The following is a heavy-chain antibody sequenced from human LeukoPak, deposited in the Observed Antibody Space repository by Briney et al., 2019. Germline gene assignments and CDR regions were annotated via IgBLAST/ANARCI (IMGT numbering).Heavy chain of an antibody. D-gene: IGHD4-23*01. V-gene: IGHV3-53*01. Sequence: PGGSLHLSFSASGFPFISNYMSGGRPAPGKGLEWVSVIYSGGSTYYADSVKGRFTISRDNSKNTLYLQMNSLRAEDTAVYYCARDLQGYGGNGYWGQGTLVTVSS. CDR2: IYSGGST. CDR1: GFPFISNY. CDR3: ARDLQGYGGNGY. J-gene: IGHJ4*02.